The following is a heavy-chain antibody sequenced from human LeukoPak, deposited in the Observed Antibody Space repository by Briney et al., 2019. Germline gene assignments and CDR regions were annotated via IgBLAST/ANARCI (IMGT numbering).Heavy chain of an antibody. D-gene: IGHD3-10*01. CDR1: GDSISSSNCY. V-gene: IGHV4-39*01. J-gene: IGHJ4*02. Sequence: PETLSLTCTVSGDSISSSNCYWGWIRQPPGKGLEWIGSIYFSGGTYYNASLKSRVTISVDTSKNQFSLKLSSVTAADTAVYYCARQTGSGLFSLPGGQGTLVTVSS. CDR3: ARQTGSGLFSLP. CDR2: IYFSGGT.